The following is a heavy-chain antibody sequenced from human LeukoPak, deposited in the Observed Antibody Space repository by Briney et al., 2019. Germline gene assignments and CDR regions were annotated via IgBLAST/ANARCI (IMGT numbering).Heavy chain of an antibody. J-gene: IGHJ4*02. Sequence: GGSLRLSCAASGFTFSSYAMSWVRQAPGKGLEWVSAISGSGGSTYYADSVKGRFTISRDNSKNTLYLQMNSLRAEDTAVYYCAKEVDFWSGYYRYFDYWGQGTLVTVSS. V-gene: IGHV3-23*01. CDR2: ISGSGGST. D-gene: IGHD3-3*01. CDR1: GFTFSSYA. CDR3: AKEVDFWSGYYRYFDY.